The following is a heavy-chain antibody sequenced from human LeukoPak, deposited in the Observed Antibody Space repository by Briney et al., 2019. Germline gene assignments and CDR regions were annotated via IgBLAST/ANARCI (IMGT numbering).Heavy chain of an antibody. CDR1: GGSISSGDYY. D-gene: IGHD5-18*01. V-gene: IGHV4-30-4*01. CDR2: IYYSGST. CDR3: ARGVDTAMVFDY. J-gene: IGHJ4*02. Sequence: SETLSLTCTVSGGSISSGDYYWSWIRQPPGKGLEWIGYIYYSGSTYYNPSLKSRVIISVDTSKNQFSLRLSSITAADTAVYYCARGVDTAMVFDYWGQGTLVTVSS.